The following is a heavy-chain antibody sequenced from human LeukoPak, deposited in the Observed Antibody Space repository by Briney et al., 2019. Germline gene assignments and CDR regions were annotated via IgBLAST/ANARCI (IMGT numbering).Heavy chain of an antibody. V-gene: IGHV1-2*02. CDR1: GYTFTGYY. Sequence: ASVKVSFKASGYTFTGYYMHWVRQAPGQGLEWMGWINPNSGGTNYAQKFQGRVTMTRDTSISTAYMELSRLRSDDTAVYYCARSYYDSSGYYSGDYWGQGTLVTVSS. CDR3: ARSYYDSSGYYSGDY. J-gene: IGHJ4*02. CDR2: INPNSGGT. D-gene: IGHD3-22*01.